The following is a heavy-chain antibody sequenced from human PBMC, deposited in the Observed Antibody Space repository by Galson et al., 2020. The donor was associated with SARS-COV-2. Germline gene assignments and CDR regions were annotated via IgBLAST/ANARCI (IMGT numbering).Heavy chain of an antibody. J-gene: IGHJ4*02. CDR2: ISGSGGTA. Sequence: GGSLRLSCAASGFTFNNYAMAWVRQAPGKGLEWVSDISGSGGTAHYAGSVTGRVTISRDNSRNTLYLQLNSLRAEDTAVYYCAKCRASEGYAVLDWGQGTLVTVSS. CDR3: AKCRASEGYAVLD. V-gene: IGHV3-23*01. CDR1: GFTFNNYA. D-gene: IGHD5-18*01.